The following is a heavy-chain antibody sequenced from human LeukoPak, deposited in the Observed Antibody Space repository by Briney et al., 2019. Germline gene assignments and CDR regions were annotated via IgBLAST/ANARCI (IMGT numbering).Heavy chain of an antibody. D-gene: IGHD4-23*01. J-gene: IGHJ4*02. CDR1: GFTFSSFT. CDR3: AKDVEGYGDKGGFGY. CDR2: ISGSGYRT. V-gene: IGHV3-23*01. Sequence: PGGSLRLSCAASGFTFSSFTMTWVRQAPGRGLEWVSGISGSGYRTYYADSVKSRFTISRDNSRSTLYLQMNSLRAEDTAVYYCAKDVEGYGDKGGFGYWGQGTLVTVSS.